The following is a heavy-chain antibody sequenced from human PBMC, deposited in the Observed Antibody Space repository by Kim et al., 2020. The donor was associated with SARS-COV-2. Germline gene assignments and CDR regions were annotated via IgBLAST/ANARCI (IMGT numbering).Heavy chain of an antibody. Sequence: GGSLRLSCAASGFSFGVFVMHWVRQAPGMGLQWVSTISPSGSSINYADSVRGRFTISRDNSANLLYLQMNSLRLDDTPLYYCVRDLSGGDHYFDLWGHGTRVIASA. CDR1: GFSFGVFV. CDR2: ISPSGSSI. CDR3: VRDLSGGDHYFDL. V-gene: IGHV3-23*05. J-gene: IGHJ4*01. D-gene: IGHD2-21*02.